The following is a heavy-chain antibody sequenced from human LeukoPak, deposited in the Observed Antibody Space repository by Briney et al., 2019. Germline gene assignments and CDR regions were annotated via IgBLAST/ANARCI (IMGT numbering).Heavy chain of an antibody. J-gene: IGHJ4*02. D-gene: IGHD1-7*01. CDR3: ARDWELQGFDY. V-gene: IGHV4-34*01. CDR2: INHSGST. Sequence: PSETLSLTCAVYGGSFSGYYWSWIRQPPGKGLEWIGEINHSGSTNYNPSLKSRVTISVDTSKNQFSLKLSSVTAADTAVYYCARDWELQGFDYWGQGTLVTVSS. CDR1: GGSFSGYY.